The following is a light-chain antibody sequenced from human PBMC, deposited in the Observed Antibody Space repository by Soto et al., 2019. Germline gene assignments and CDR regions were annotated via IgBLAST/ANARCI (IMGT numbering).Light chain of an antibody. CDR1: TDSSNYK. Sequence: QSVLTQPPSASASLRASVTLTCTLTTDSSNYKLDWYQQRPGKGPRFVMRVGTGGIVGSKGEGIPDRFSGMGSGLNRYLTIQNTQEENEREYYCGVDHGSGSNFVVVFGGGTKVTVL. V-gene: IGLV9-49*03. CDR2: VGTGGIVG. J-gene: IGLJ2*01. CDR3: GVDHGSGSNFVVV.